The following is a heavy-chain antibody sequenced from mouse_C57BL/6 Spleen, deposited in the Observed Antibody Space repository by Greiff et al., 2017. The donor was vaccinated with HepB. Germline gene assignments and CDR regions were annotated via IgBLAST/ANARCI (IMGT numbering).Heavy chain of an antibody. D-gene: IGHD1-1*02. CDR1: GFSLTSYG. J-gene: IGHJ4*01. CDR2: IWSDGST. CDR3: ARHGGTLGYAMDY. V-gene: IGHV2-6-1*01. Sequence: VHLVESGPGLVAPSQSLSITCTVSGFSLTSYGVHWVRQPPGKGLEWLVVIWSDGSTTYNSALKSRLSISKDNSKSQVFLKMNSLQTDDTAMYYCARHGGTLGYAMDYWGQGTSVTVSS.